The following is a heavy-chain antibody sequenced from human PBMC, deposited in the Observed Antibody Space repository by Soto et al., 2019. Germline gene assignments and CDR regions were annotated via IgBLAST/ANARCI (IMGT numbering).Heavy chain of an antibody. J-gene: IGHJ4*02. CDR1: NYPISSGYY. D-gene: IGHD3-16*01. CDR2: MYHSGTT. V-gene: IGHV4-38-2*02. CDR3: ARVAFGPIDY. Sequence: NPSETLSLTCTVSNYPISSGYYWGWIRQSPGEGLEWIVSMYHSGTTYYNPSLKSRVTISIDTSKNQFSLKLTSVTSADTAVYFCARVAFGPIDYWGQGTLDTVSS.